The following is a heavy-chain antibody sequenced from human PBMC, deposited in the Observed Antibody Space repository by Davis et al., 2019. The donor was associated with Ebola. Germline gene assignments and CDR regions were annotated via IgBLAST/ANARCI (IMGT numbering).Heavy chain of an antibody. Sequence: AASVKVSCKASGGTFSSYTISWVRQAPGQGLEWMGRIIPILGIANYAQKFQGRVTITADKSTSTAYMELSSLRSEDTAVYYCARGMAGTIKASDWFDPWGQGTLVTVSS. D-gene: IGHD1-1*01. J-gene: IGHJ5*02. CDR1: GGTFSSYT. CDR2: IIPILGIA. V-gene: IGHV1-69*02. CDR3: ARGMAGTIKASDWFDP.